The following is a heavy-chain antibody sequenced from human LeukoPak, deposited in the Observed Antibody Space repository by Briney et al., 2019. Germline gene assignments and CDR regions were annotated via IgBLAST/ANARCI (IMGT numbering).Heavy chain of an antibody. D-gene: IGHD5-18*01. CDR2: IKQDGSEK. CDR3: ARDSISVDTAIRGDAFDI. Sequence: PGGSLRLSCAASGFTFSTYWMSWVRQAPGKGLEWVANIKQDGSEKYYVDSVKGRFTISRDNAKNSLYLQMNSLRAEDTAVYYCARDSISVDTAIRGDAFDIWGQGTMVTVSS. J-gene: IGHJ3*02. V-gene: IGHV3-7*01. CDR1: GFTFSTYW.